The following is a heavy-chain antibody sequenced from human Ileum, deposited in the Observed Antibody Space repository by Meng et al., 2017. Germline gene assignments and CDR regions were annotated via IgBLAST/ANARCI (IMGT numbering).Heavy chain of an antibody. CDR3: ALLLVVDSSTLDDY. J-gene: IGHJ4*02. V-gene: IGHV4-34*01. CDR1: GGSFSDYY. Sequence: NQWGAGMLKPSETLSLTCAVYGGSFSDYYWSWIRQAPGKGLEWIGEIKHSGVTKYNPSLKSRVSISVNSSKNQLSLKVTSVTAADTAVYYCALLLVVDSSTLDDYWGQGTLVTVSS. CDR2: IKHSGVT. D-gene: IGHD2-15*01.